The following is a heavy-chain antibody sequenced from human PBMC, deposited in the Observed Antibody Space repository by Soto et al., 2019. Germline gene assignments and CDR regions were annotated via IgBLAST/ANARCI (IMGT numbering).Heavy chain of an antibody. Sequence: ASVKVSCKVSGYTLTELSMHWVRQAPGKGLEWMGGFDPEDGETIYAQKFQGRVTMTEDTSTDTAYMELSSLRSEDTAVYYCAISSFGRYDFWSGYYRIFDYWGQGTLVTVSS. J-gene: IGHJ4*02. CDR2: FDPEDGET. CDR3: AISSFGRYDFWSGYYRIFDY. CDR1: GYTLTELS. V-gene: IGHV1-24*01. D-gene: IGHD3-3*01.